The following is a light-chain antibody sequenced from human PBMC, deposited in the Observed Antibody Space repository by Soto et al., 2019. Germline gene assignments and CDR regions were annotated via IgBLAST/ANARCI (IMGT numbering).Light chain of an antibody. J-gene: IGKJ1*01. V-gene: IGKV3-20*01. CDR2: GAS. CDR1: QSVSSNC. Sequence: EIVLTQSPGTLSLSPGERATLSCRASQSVSSNCLAWYQQKPGQAPRLLIYGASTRATGIPDWFSGSGSGTDCTLSISKLEPEDIAVYYCQQCGNSPRTFGQGTKVEIK. CDR3: QQCGNSPRT.